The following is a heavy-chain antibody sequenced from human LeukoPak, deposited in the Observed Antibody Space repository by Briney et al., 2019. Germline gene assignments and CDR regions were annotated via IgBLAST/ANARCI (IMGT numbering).Heavy chain of an antibody. J-gene: IGHJ4*02. D-gene: IGHD5-24*01. CDR3: ASDGYNYFEF. CDR1: GFTSNY. Sequence: GGSLRLSCAASGFTSNYMSWVRQAPGKGLEWVSLIYSDGSTTFYADSVKGRFTISRDNSKNTFYLQMNRLRPEDTAVYYCASDGYNYFEFWGQGTLVIVSS. CDR2: IYSDGSTT. V-gene: IGHV3-53*01.